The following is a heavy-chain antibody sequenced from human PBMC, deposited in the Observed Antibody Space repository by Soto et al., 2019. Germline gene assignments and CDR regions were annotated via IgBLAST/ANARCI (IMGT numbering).Heavy chain of an antibody. CDR1: GFTFSDHY. D-gene: IGHD6-19*01. CDR2: TSDRAHSYTT. Sequence: EVQLVESGGGLVQPGGSLRLSCAASGFTFSDHYIDWVRQAPGKGLEWVGRTSDRAHSYTTEYAASVKGRFTISRDDSKDSLYLQMNSLETEDTAVYYCARRRSGWCFDSWGQGTLVTVSS. CDR3: ARRRSGWCFDS. V-gene: IGHV3-72*01. J-gene: IGHJ4*02.